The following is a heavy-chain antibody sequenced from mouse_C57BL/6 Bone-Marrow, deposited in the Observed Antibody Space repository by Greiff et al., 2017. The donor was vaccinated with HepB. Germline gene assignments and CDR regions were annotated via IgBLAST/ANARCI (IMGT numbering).Heavy chain of an antibody. CDR2: IDPSDSYT. V-gene: IGHV1-59*01. CDR1: GYTFTSYW. J-gene: IGHJ2*01. CDR3: ARRVGQLRLLDY. Sequence: QVQLQQPGAELVRPGTSVKLSCKASGYTFTSYWMHWVKQRPGQGLEWIGVIDPSDSYTNYNQKFKGKATLTVDTSSSTAYMQLSSLTSEDSAVYYCARRVGQLRLLDYWGQGTTLTVSS. D-gene: IGHD3-2*02.